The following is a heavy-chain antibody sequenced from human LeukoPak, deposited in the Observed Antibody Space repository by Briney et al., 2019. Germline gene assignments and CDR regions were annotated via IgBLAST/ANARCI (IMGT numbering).Heavy chain of an antibody. D-gene: IGHD2-15*01. V-gene: IGHV4-59*01. Sequence: SETLSLTCTLSGGSISSYYWSWIRQPPGKGLEWIGYIYYSGSTNYYPSLTSRVTISVDTSKNQFSLKLSSVTAADTAVYYCARDLVGYCSGGSCYSENWFDPWGQGTLVTVSS. CDR2: IYYSGST. J-gene: IGHJ5*02. CDR3: ARDLVGYCSGGSCYSENWFDP. CDR1: GGSISSYY.